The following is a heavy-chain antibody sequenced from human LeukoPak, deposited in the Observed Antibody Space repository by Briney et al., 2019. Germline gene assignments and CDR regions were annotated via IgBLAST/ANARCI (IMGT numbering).Heavy chain of an antibody. Sequence: PSETLSLTCTVSGGSIGSYYWSWIRQPPGKGLEWFGYIFYTGSTNYNSSLKSRVTISIDTSKNQFSLKLSSVTAADTAVYHCARAGFFYDTSGYNDAFDIWGQGTMVTVSS. CDR2: IFYTGST. D-gene: IGHD3-22*01. CDR1: GGSIGSYY. J-gene: IGHJ3*02. CDR3: ARAGFFYDTSGYNDAFDI. V-gene: IGHV4-59*01.